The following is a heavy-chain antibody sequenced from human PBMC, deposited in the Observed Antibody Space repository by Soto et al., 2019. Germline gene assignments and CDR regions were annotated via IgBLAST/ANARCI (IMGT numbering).Heavy chain of an antibody. Sequence: PGGSLRLSCAASGFTFSSQWMHWVRQVPGEGLVWVSAIGGSSGSTDYADSVKGRFTISRDNSKNTLFLQMNSLRAEDTAVYYCSIYRSSTSCYAFDYWGQGTLVTVSS. D-gene: IGHD2-2*01. J-gene: IGHJ4*02. CDR1: GFTFSSQW. V-gene: IGHV3-23*01. CDR2: IGGSSGST. CDR3: SIYRSSTSCYAFDY.